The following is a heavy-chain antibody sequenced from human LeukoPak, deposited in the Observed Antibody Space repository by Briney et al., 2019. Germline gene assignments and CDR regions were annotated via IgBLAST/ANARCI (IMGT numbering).Heavy chain of an antibody. V-gene: IGHV3-48*04. CDR2: ISGSSGII. CDR3: ARDGRGCYSGSPFRHFDY. J-gene: IGHJ4*02. D-gene: IGHD1-26*01. CDR1: GFTFSSYS. Sequence: GGSLRLSCAASGFTFSSYSMNWVRQAPGKGLEWVSYISGSSGIIYYTDSVKGRFTISRDNAKNSLYLQMNSLRAEDTAVYYCARDGRGCYSGSPFRHFDYWGQGTLVTVSS.